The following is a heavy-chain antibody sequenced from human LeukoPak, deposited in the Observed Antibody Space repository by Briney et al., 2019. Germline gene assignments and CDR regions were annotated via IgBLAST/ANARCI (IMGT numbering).Heavy chain of an antibody. J-gene: IGHJ5*02. CDR2: LYSDGKT. CDR1: GLTFSTYA. D-gene: IGHD1/OR15-1a*01. CDR3: ATQGPKPNNRFDP. Sequence: GGSLRLSCAASGLTFSTYAMSWVRQAPGKGLEWVAVLYSDGKTYYGDSVKGRFTISRDNSKNTLDLQMNSLRAEDTAVYYCATQGPKPNNRFDPWGQGTLVTVSS. V-gene: IGHV3-23*03.